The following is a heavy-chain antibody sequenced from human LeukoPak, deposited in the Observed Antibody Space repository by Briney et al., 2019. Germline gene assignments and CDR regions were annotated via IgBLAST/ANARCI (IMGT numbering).Heavy chain of an antibody. CDR1: GFTFSAYA. J-gene: IGHJ5*02. V-gene: IGHV3-23*01. Sequence: GGSLRLSCAASGFTFSAYAMNWVRQAPGKGLEWVSAISGSGGSTYYADSVKGRFTISRDNSKNTLYLQMNSLRAEDTAAYYCAKDMGAVLNWFDPWGQGTLVTVSS. CDR2: ISGSGGST. CDR3: AKDMGAVLNWFDP. D-gene: IGHD1-26*01.